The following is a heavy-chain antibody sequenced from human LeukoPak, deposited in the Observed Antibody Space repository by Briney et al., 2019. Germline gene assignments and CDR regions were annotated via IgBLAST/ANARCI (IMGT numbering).Heavy chain of an antibody. CDR3: AKDYAVGSIDY. D-gene: IGHD3-16*01. V-gene: IGHV3-23*01. CDR2: ISRSGEST. J-gene: IGHJ4*02. Sequence: GGTLRLSCAASGFTFSGFAMSWIRQAPGKGLEWASSISRSGESTFYADSVRGRFTISRDNSKNTVSLQMESLRAEDTALYYCAKDYAVGSIDYWGQGTLVTVSS. CDR1: GFTFSGFA.